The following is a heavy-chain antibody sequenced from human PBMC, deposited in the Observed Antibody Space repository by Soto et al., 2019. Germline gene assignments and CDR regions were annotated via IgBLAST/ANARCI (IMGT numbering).Heavy chain of an antibody. J-gene: IGHJ6*02. Sequence: EVQLLESGGGFIHPGGSLRLSCAASGFSFSSFAMNWVRQAPGKGLEWVAIISGSADSTFYADSVKGRFTISRDNSKSTLYLQMNSLRAEDKAVYYCAKTRGAMIYAISVYGMDVWGQGTTVTVSS. V-gene: IGHV3-23*01. CDR2: ISGSADST. CDR3: AKTRGAMIYAISVYGMDV. D-gene: IGHD2-8*01. CDR1: GFSFSSFA.